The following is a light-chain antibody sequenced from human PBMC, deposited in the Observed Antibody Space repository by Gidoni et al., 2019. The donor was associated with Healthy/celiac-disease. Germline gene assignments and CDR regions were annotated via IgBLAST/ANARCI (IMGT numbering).Light chain of an antibody. CDR2: DAS. V-gene: IGKV3-11*01. CDR3: QQRSNWPLT. J-gene: IGKJ4*01. Sequence: EIVLTQSPATLSLSPGERATLSCRASQSVSSDLAWYQQKPGQAPRLLIYDASNRATGIPARFSGSGSGTDFTLTISSLEPEDFAVYYCQQRSNWPLTFXGXTKVEIK. CDR1: QSVSSD.